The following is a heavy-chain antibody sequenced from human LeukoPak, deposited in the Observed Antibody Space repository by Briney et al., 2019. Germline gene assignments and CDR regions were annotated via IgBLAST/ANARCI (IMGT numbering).Heavy chain of an antibody. Sequence: SQTHSLTCAISVQTVSSDNAAWNWIRQSPSRGLEWLGRIYYRSEWFHDYAVSVRGRININADTSKNQFSLQLNSVTPEDTAVYYCARDLSLCSGSNCFYYFDSWGQGTLVTASP. D-gene: IGHD3-22*01. V-gene: IGHV6-1*01. CDR1: VQTVSSDNAA. J-gene: IGHJ4*02. CDR3: ARDLSLCSGSNCFYYFDS. CDR2: IYYRSEWFH.